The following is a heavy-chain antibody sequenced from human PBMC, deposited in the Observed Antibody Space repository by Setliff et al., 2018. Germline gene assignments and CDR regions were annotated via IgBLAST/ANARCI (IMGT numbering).Heavy chain of an antibody. J-gene: IGHJ6*02. V-gene: IGHV1-18*01. Sequence: ASVKVSCKASGGTFSSYAISWVRQAPGQGLEWMGWISAYNGNTNYAQNPQGRVTMTRDTSMSTVYMELSSLRFEDTAWYYCARERAGGRGFTFGAIYYYYGMDVWGQGTTVTVSS. CDR3: ARERAGGRGFTFGAIYYYYGMDV. D-gene: IGHD3-16*01. CDR1: GGTFSSYA. CDR2: ISAYNGNT.